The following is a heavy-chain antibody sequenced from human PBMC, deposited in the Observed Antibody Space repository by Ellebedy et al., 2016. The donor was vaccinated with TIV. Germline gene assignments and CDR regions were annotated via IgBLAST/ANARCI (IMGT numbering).Heavy chain of an antibody. V-gene: IGHV3-9*01. CDR1: GFTFDDYA. Sequence: LSLTXXASGFTFDDYAMHWVRQAPGKGLEWVSGISWNSGSIGYADSVKGRFTISRDNAKNSLYLQMNSLRAEDTALYYCAKAHVAARVFDYWGQGTLVTVSS. D-gene: IGHD6-6*01. J-gene: IGHJ4*02. CDR3: AKAHVAARVFDY. CDR2: ISWNSGSI.